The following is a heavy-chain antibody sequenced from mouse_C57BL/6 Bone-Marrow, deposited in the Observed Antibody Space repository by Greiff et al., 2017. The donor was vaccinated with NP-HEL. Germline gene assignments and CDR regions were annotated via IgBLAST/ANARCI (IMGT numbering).Heavy chain of an antibody. V-gene: IGHV14-4*01. CDR3: TTPNE. Sequence: EVKLEESGAELVRPGASVKLSCTASGFNIKDDYMHWVKQRPEQGLEWIGWIDPENGDTEYASKFQGKATITADTSSNTAYLQLSSLTSEDTAVYYCTTPNEGGQGTLVTVSA. CDR1: GFNIKDDY. CDR2: IDPENGDT. J-gene: IGHJ3*01.